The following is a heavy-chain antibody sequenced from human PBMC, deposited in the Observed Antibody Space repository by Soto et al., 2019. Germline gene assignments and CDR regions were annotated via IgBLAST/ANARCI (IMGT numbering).Heavy chain of an antibody. D-gene: IGHD4-4*01. CDR1: GDSVSRNGAA. CDR2: TYYGSTQYN. Sequence: QIQLQQSGPGLVKSSQTLSLTCVISGDSVSRNGAAWNWIRQSPSRGLEWLGRTYYGSTQYNGYSTTVKGRMCVNPDPSKNHVSLHFNFVTPEDTGVYYCAGGRNNAFDVWGQGTMVTVSS. V-gene: IGHV6-1*01. J-gene: IGHJ3*01. CDR3: AGGRNNAFDV.